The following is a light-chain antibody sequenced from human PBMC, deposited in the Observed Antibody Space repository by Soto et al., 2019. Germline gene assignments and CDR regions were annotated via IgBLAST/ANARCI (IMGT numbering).Light chain of an antibody. CDR2: KDS. J-gene: IGLJ3*02. Sequence: SYELTQPPSVSVSPGQTARITCSGEALPKQYAYWYQQKPGQAPVLVIYKDSERPSGIPERFSGSSSGTTVTLTISGVQAEDEADYYCQSADSSGTYRGVFGGGTKLTVL. CDR1: ALPKQY. V-gene: IGLV3-25*03. CDR3: QSADSSGTYRGV.